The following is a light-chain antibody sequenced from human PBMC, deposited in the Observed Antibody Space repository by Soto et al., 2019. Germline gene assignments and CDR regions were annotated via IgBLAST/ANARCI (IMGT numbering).Light chain of an antibody. J-gene: IGKJ1*01. Sequence: EIVLTQSPDTLSLSPGERATLSCRASQTVLKNYLAWYQQKPGQAPRLLIDDASRRATGIPDRFSGSGSGTDFTLTINRLEPEDFAMYYCQQCATTPLTFGQGTRVEIK. CDR2: DAS. V-gene: IGKV3-20*01. CDR3: QQCATTPLT. CDR1: QTVLKNY.